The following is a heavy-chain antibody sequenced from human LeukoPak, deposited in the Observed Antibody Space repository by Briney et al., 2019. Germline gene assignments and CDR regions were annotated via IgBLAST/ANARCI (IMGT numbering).Heavy chain of an antibody. CDR1: GYSFTSYW. D-gene: IGHD3-10*01. J-gene: IGHJ5*02. Sequence: GESLKISCKGSGYSFTSYWIGWVRQMPGKGLEWMGIIYPGDSDTRYSPSFQGQVTISADKSISTAYLQWSSLKASDTAMYYCARKITMVRGVITNWFDPWGQGTLVTVSS. CDR2: IYPGDSDT. V-gene: IGHV5-51*01. CDR3: ARKITMVRGVITNWFDP.